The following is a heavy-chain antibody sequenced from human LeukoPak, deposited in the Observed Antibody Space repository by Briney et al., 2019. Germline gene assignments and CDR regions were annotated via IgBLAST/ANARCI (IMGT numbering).Heavy chain of an antibody. V-gene: IGHV4-39*01. J-gene: IGHJ3*02. D-gene: IGHD3-3*01. CDR2: IYYSGST. Sequence: PSETLSLTCTVSGGSISSSSYYWGWIRQPPGKGLEWIGSIYYSGSTYYNPSLKSRVTISVDTSKNQFSLKLSSVTAADTAVYYCARAPAPIFGVVMGAFDIWGQGTMVTVSS. CDR3: ARAPAPIFGVVMGAFDI. CDR1: GGSISSSSYY.